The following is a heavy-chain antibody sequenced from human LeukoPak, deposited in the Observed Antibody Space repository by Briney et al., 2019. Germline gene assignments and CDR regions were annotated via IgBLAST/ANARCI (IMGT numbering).Heavy chain of an antibody. Sequence: GGSLRLSCSASGFTFSSYGMHWVRQAPGKGLEWVAFIRYDGSNKNYADSLKGRFTISRDNSKNTLYLQINSLRAEDTAVYYCAKDLEKWLQSIDYWGQGTLVTVSS. CDR1: GFTFSSYG. CDR3: AKDLEKWLQSIDY. V-gene: IGHV3-30*02. D-gene: IGHD5-24*01. CDR2: IRYDGSNK. J-gene: IGHJ4*02.